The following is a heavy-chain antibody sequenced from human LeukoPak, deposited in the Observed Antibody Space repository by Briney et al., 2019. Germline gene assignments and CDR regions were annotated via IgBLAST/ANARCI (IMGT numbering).Heavy chain of an antibody. Sequence: PSQTLSLTCTVSGGSISSGSYYWSWIRQPAGKGLEWIRRIYTSGSTNYNPSLKSRVTISVDTSKNQFSLKLSSVTAADTAVYYCNYGSGSYDTGNYFDYWGQGTLVTVSS. D-gene: IGHD3-10*01. J-gene: IGHJ4*02. CDR2: IYTSGST. V-gene: IGHV4-61*02. CDR3: NYGSGSYDTGNYFDY. CDR1: GGSISSGSYY.